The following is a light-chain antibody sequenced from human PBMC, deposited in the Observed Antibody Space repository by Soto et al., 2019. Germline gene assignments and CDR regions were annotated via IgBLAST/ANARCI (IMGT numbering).Light chain of an antibody. V-gene: IGKV1-17*01. CDR3: LQHNTYPRT. CDR1: QPITND. Sequence: DIQMTQSPSSLSASVGDSVAITCRASQPITNDLGWYQQKLGKAPQRLIYLASSLQSGVPSRFSGSGSGTVFTLTISRLQPEDFATYYCLQHNTYPRTFGQGTRVEVK. CDR2: LAS. J-gene: IGKJ1*01.